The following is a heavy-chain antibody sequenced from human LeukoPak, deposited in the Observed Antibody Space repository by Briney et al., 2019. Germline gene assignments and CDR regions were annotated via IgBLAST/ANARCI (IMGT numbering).Heavy chain of an antibody. CDR3: ARDCSSTSCYIDY. CDR2: ISAYNGNT. Sequence: ASVKVSCKASGYTFTSYGISWVRQAPGQGLEWMGWISAYNGNTNYAQKLQGRVTMTTDTSTSTAYTELRSLRSDDTAVYYCARDCSSTSCYIDYWGQGTLVTVSS. J-gene: IGHJ4*02. CDR1: GYTFTSYG. D-gene: IGHD2-2*02. V-gene: IGHV1-18*01.